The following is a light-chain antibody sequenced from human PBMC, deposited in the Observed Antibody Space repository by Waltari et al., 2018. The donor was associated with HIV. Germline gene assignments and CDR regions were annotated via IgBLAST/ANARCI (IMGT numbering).Light chain of an antibody. V-gene: IGKV4-1*01. CDR1: QSVLYTSINKNF. CDR2: WAS. J-gene: IGKJ4*01. CDR3: HQYYRTPLT. Sequence: DIVLTQSPDYLAFSLGERANTNCKSRQSVLYTSINKNFLSLYQQKSGQPPKLLISWASTRASGVPDRFSGGGSGTDFTLTITSLQAEDVAIYYCHQYYRTPLTFGGGTKVEIK.